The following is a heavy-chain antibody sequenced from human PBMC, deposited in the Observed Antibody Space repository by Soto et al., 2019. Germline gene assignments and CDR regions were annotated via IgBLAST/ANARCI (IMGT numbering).Heavy chain of an antibody. CDR1: GGSISSSSYY. J-gene: IGHJ3*02. Sequence: QLQLQESGPGLVKPSETLSLTCTVSGGSISSSSYYWGWIRQPPGKGLEWIGSIYYSGSTYYNPSLKSRVTISVDTSKNQFSLKLSSVTAADTAVYYCARHSVAANDAFDIWGQGTMVTVSS. D-gene: IGHD2-15*01. V-gene: IGHV4-39*01. CDR3: ARHSVAANDAFDI. CDR2: IYYSGST.